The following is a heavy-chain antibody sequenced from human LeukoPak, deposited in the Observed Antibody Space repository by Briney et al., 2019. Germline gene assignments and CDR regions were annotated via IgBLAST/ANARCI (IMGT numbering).Heavy chain of an antibody. J-gene: IGHJ4*02. D-gene: IGHD1-1*01. CDR2: TSHSRQHK. V-gene: IGHV3-30*06. Sequence: GGSLRLSCEASGFTFSWFGMHWVRQFPGKGLQWVAATSHSRQHKYYADSVRGRFTISRDNSNNTLYLQMNSLRPEDTALYYCARDGGREQLAYYFDSWGQGTLVTVSS. CDR1: GFTFSWFG. CDR3: ARDGGREQLAYYFDS.